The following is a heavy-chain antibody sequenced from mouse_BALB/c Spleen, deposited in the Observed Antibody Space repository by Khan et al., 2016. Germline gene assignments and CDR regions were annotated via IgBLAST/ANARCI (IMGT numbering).Heavy chain of an antibody. V-gene: IGHV2-2*02. D-gene: IGHD2-1*01. CDR3: ARRHYYGNYVFAY. Sequence: QVQLQQSGPGLVQPSQSLSITCTVSGFSLTSYGVHWVRQSPGKGLEWLGVIWSGGSTDYNAALISRLSISKDNSTSHVFFKMNSLQANDTAIYXCARRHYYGNYVFAYWGQGTLVTVSA. J-gene: IGHJ3*01. CDR1: GFSLTSYG. CDR2: IWSGGST.